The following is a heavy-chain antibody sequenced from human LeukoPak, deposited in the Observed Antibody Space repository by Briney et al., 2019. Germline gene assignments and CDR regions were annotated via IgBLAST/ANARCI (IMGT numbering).Heavy chain of an antibody. Sequence: PSETLSLTCTVSGGSISSYYWSWIRQPPGKGLEWIGYIYYSGSTNYNPSLKSRVTISVDTSKNQFSLKLSSVTAADTAVYYCARFPYDFWSGYPYWGQGTLVTVSS. CDR3: ARFPYDFWSGYPY. CDR2: IYYSGST. D-gene: IGHD3-3*01. CDR1: GGSISSYY. J-gene: IGHJ4*02. V-gene: IGHV4-59*08.